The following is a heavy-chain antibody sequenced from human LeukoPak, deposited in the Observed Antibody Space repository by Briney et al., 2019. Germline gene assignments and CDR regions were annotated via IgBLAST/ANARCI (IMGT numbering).Heavy chain of an antibody. J-gene: IGHJ4*02. CDR2: ISSSGSTI. V-gene: IGHV3-11*01. CDR3: ARESERTDHMD. CDR1: GFTSSDYY. D-gene: IGHD1-26*01. Sequence: PGGSLRLSCAASGFTSSDYYMSWIRQAPGKGLEWVSYISSSGSTIYYADSVKSRFTISRDNAKNSLYLQMNSLRAEDTAVYYCARESERTDHMDWGQGTLVTVSS.